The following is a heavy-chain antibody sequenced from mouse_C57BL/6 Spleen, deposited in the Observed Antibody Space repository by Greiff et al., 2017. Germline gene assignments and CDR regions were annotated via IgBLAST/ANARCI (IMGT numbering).Heavy chain of an antibody. V-gene: IGHV3-3*01. D-gene: IGHD1-1*01. CDR1: GFSINSDCY. Sequence: EVQLVESGPSLVRPSQTLSLTCTVTGFSINSDCYWIWIRQFPGNKLEYIGYTFYSGITYYNPSLESRTYITRDTSKNQFSLKLSSVTTEDTATYYCARGYYYGSSSYYAMDYWGQGTSVTVSS. CDR3: ARGYYYGSSSYYAMDY. CDR2: TFYSGIT. J-gene: IGHJ4*01.